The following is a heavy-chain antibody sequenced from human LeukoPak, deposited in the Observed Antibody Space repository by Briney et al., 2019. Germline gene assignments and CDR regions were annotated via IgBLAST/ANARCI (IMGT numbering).Heavy chain of an antibody. V-gene: IGHV3-23*01. CDR2: LGGAAAKT. CDR1: GFIFSDYA. D-gene: IGHD1-1*01. CDR3: AKDMLQRNGVSDAFDI. Sequence: GGALRLSCAASGFIFSDYAMNWFRQAPGKGREWVSHLGGAAAKTYYTDSVRGRFIVSRDDPKNTLYLQLTSLRPDDTATYFCAKDMLQRNGVSDAFDIWGQGTMVTVSS. J-gene: IGHJ3*02.